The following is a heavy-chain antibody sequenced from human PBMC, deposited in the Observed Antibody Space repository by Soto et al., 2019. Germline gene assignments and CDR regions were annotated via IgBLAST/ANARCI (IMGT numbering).Heavy chain of an antibody. J-gene: IGHJ4*02. CDR1: GGSISSSSYY. Sequence: SETLSLTCTVSGGSISSSSYYWGWIRQPPGKGLEWIGSIYYSGSTYYNPSLKSRVTISVDTSKNQFSLKLSSVTAADTAVYYCARRSQTVYFDYWGQGTLVTVSS. V-gene: IGHV4-39*01. D-gene: IGHD1-1*01. CDR3: ARRSQTVYFDY. CDR2: IYYSGST.